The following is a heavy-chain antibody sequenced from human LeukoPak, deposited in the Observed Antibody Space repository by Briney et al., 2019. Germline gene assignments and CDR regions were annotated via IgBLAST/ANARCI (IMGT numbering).Heavy chain of an antibody. CDR1: GYSFTTYN. CDR3: ARDMSTRVTPISYAFDV. V-gene: IGHV1-46*01. Sequence: ASVKVSCKASGYSFTTYNIHWVRQAPGQGLEWMGIIYPSGGSTIYAQKFQGRVTMTRDTSTNTVYMELSSLRSEDTAVYFCARDMSTRVTPISYAFDVWGQGTMVTVSS. J-gene: IGHJ3*01. CDR2: IYPSGGST. D-gene: IGHD4-23*01.